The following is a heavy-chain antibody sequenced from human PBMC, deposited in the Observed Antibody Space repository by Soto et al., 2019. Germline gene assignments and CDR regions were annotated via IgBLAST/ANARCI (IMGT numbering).Heavy chain of an antibody. V-gene: IGHV3-21*04. CDR3: ARITDPYPGY. CDR1: GFTFRAYS. D-gene: IGHD1-20*01. J-gene: IGHJ4*02. Sequence: GGSLRLSCVASGFTFRAYSMSWVRQAPGQGLEWVSSITSSSTYIYYTRSVEGRFTISRDNAKNSLYLQMNSLRAEDTAVYYCARITDPYPGYWGQGTLVTVSS. CDR2: ITSSSTYI.